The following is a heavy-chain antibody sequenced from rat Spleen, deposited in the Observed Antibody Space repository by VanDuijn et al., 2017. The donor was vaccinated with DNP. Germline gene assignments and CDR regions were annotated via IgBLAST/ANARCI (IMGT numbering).Heavy chain of an antibody. CDR3: ASRPPPTRGPFDY. CDR2: ITNAGGST. CDR1: GFTFNNHW. V-gene: IGHV5-31*01. J-gene: IGHJ2*01. D-gene: IGHD1-4*01. Sequence: EVQLVESGGGLVQPGSPLKLSCVASGFTFNNHWMTWIRQAPGKGLEWVASITNAGGSTYYRDSVKGRFTISRDNAKSTLYLQMDSLRSEDTATYSYASRPPPTRGPFDYWGQGVMVTVSS.